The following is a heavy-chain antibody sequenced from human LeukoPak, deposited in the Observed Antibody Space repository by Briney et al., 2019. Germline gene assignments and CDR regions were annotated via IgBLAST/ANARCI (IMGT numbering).Heavy chain of an antibody. CDR3: ARGGGGHCSSTSCPTPDY. V-gene: IGHV1-18*04. CDR1: GYTFTSYG. Sequence: ASVTVSCKAPGYTFTSYGISWVRQAPGQGLEWMGWISAYNGNTNYAQKLQGRVTMTTDTSTSTAYMELRSLRSDDTAVYYCARGGGGHCSSTSCPTPDYWGQGTLVTVSS. CDR2: ISAYNGNT. J-gene: IGHJ4*02. D-gene: IGHD2-2*01.